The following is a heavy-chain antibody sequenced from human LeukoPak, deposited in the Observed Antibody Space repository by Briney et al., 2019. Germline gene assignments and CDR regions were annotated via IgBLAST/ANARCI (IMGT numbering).Heavy chain of an antibody. V-gene: IGHV1-24*01. CDR1: GYTLTELS. CDR3: ATDRYYGSANDAFDI. Sequence: ASVKVSCKVSGYTLTELSMHWVLQAPGKGLEWMGGFDPEDGETIYAQKFQGRVTMTEDTSTDTAYMELSSLRSEDTAVYYCATDRYYGSANDAFDIWRQGTMVTVSS. D-gene: IGHD3-10*01. CDR2: FDPEDGET. J-gene: IGHJ3*02.